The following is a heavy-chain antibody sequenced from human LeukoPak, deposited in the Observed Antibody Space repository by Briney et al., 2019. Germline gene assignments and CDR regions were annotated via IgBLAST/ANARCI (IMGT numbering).Heavy chain of an antibody. D-gene: IGHD4-17*01. V-gene: IGHV4-38-2*02. J-gene: IGHJ4*02. CDR2: IYHSGST. CDR3: AREREGPYGYLDY. Sequence: SETLSLTCTVSGYSISSGYYWGWIRQPPGKGLEWIGEIYHSGSTNYNPSLKSRVTISVDTSKNQFSLKLSSVTAADTAVYYCAREREGPYGYLDYWGQGTLVTVSS. CDR1: GYSISSGYY.